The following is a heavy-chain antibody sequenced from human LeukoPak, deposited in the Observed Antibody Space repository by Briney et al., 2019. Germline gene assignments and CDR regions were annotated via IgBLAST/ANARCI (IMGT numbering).Heavy chain of an antibody. V-gene: IGHV4-38-2*02. CDR3: ARDQVVTPYFDY. CDR1: GDSLRNGYY. Sequence: SETLSLTCSVSGDSLRNGYYWGWIRQPPGKGLEWIGSIYYSGSTYYNPSLKSRVTISVDTSKNQFSLKLSSVTAADTAVYYCARDQVVTPYFDYWGQGTLVTVSS. J-gene: IGHJ4*02. CDR2: IYYSGST. D-gene: IGHD4-23*01.